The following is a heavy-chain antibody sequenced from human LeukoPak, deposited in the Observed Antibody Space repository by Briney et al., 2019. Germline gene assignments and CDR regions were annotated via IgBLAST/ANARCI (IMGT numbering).Heavy chain of an antibody. CDR2: IYHSGST. D-gene: IGHD6-13*01. V-gene: IGHV4-59*12. J-gene: IGHJ6*04. CDR1: GGSIISYH. CDR3: ARVGSLDV. Sequence: SETLSLTCTVSGGSIISYHWSWIRQPPGKGLEWIGYIYHSGSTYYNPSLKSRVTISVDRSKNQFSLKLSSVTAADTAVYYCARVGSLDVWGKGTTVTVSS.